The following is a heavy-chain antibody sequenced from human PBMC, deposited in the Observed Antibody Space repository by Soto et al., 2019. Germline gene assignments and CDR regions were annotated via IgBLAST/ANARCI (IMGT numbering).Heavy chain of an antibody. J-gene: IGHJ4*02. Sequence: VGSLRLSCAASGFTFSSYAMHWVRQAPGKGLEWVAVISYDGSNKYYADSVKGRFTISRDNSKNTLYLQMNSLRAEDTAVYYCARSISADGDDTFDYWGQGTLVTVSS. CDR1: GFTFSSYA. CDR2: ISYDGSNK. CDR3: ARSISADGDDTFDY. V-gene: IGHV3-30-3*01. D-gene: IGHD4-17*01.